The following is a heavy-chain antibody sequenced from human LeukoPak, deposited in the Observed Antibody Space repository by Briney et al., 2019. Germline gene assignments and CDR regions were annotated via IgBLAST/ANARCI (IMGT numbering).Heavy chain of an antibody. CDR2: INPNSGGT. J-gene: IGHJ6*02. Sequence: ASVKVSCKPSRYTFTGYYMYWVRPAPGQGLEWMGWINPNSGGTNYAQTFQDRVTVTRDPSISTAYMELSRLRSDERAVYCCARDQDGMDVWGQGTTVTVSS. CDR3: ARDQDGMDV. CDR1: RYTFTGYY. V-gene: IGHV1-2*02.